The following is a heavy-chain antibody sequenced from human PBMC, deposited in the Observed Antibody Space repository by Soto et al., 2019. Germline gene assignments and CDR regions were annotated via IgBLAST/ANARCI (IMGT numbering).Heavy chain of an antibody. CDR3: ARDPYDFWSGSTDY. CDR2: IYYSGST. J-gene: IGHJ4*02. CDR1: GGSLSSGDYY. D-gene: IGHD3-3*01. Sequence: PSETLSLTCTVSGGSLSSGDYYWSWIRQPPGKGLEWIGYIYYSGSTYYNPSLKSRVTISVDTSKNQFSLKLSSVTAADTAVYYCARDPYDFWSGSTDYWGQGTLVTVSS. V-gene: IGHV4-30-4*01.